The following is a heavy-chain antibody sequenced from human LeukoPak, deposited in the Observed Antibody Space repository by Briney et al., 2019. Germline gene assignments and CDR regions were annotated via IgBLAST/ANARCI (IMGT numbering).Heavy chain of an antibody. V-gene: IGHV3-7*01. CDR3: AREAPRGTSSNPYYFDS. D-gene: IGHD6-6*01. J-gene: IGHJ4*02. Sequence: QPGGSLRLSCAASGFTFSSYWMSWVRQAPGKGLEWVANIKQDGSEKYYVDSVKGRFTISRDNAKNSLYLQMNSLRAEDTAVYYCAREAPRGTSSNPYYFDSWGQGTLVTVSS. CDR1: GFTFSSYW. CDR2: IKQDGSEK.